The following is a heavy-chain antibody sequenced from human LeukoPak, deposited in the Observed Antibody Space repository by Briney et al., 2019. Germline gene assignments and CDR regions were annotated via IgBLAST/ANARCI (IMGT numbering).Heavy chain of an antibody. D-gene: IGHD3-10*01. J-gene: IGHJ5*02. CDR3: ARSIGGFGGNWFDP. V-gene: IGHV1-24*01. CDR2: FDPEDGET. Sequence: ASVKVSCKVSGYTLTELSMHWVRQAPGKGLEWMGGFDPEDGETIYAQKFQGRVTMTEDTSISTAYMELSRLRSDDTAVYYCARSIGGFGGNWFDPWGQGTLVTVSS. CDR1: GYTLTELS.